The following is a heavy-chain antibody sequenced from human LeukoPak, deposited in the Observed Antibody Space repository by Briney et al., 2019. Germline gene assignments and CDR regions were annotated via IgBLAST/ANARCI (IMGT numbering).Heavy chain of an antibody. V-gene: IGHV4-34*01. CDR1: GGSIRSYD. Sequence: SETLSLTCTVSGGSIRSYDWSWMRQPPGKGREGMGENKHNGSRNNNPSRKSEVQISEDTSKNQFSMKLSSVTAADTAVYYCARGICSGGSCYFLFFRRWFDPWGQGTLVTVSS. J-gene: IGHJ5*02. CDR2: NKHNGSR. D-gene: IGHD2-15*01. CDR3: ARGICSGGSCYFLFFRRWFDP.